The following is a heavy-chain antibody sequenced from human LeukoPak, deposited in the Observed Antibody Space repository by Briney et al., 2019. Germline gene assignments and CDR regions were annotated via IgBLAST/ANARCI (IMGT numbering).Heavy chain of an antibody. CDR1: GFTFSSYG. J-gene: IGHJ4*02. D-gene: IGHD3-10*01. V-gene: IGHV3-30*03. CDR2: ISYDGSNK. Sequence: GGSLRLSCAASGFTFSSYGMHWVRQAPGKGLEWVAVISYDGSNKYYADSVKGRFTISRDDSKNTLYLQMNSLKTEDTAVYYCTTDLWFGELLFIYWGQGTLVTVSS. CDR3: TTDLWFGELLFIY.